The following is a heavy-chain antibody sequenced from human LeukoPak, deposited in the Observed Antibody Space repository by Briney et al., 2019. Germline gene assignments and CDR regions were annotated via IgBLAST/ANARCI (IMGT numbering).Heavy chain of an antibody. Sequence: GGSLRLSCAASGFTFSTYVMHWVRQAPGKGLMWVSRMNSDGSTITYADSVKGRFTISRDNAKNTLYLQMNSLRGEDTAVYYCARYYGAGTYGFDIWGQRTMVIVSS. J-gene: IGHJ3*02. CDR1: GFTFSTYV. V-gene: IGHV3-74*03. CDR2: MNSDGSTI. D-gene: IGHD3-10*01. CDR3: ARYYGAGTYGFDI.